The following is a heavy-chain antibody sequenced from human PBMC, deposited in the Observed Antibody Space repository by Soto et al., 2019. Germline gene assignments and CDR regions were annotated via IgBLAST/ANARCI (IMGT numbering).Heavy chain of an antibody. CDR3: VIYRYNWNDGAFDI. CDR2: IYYSGST. V-gene: IGHV4-59*01. CDR1: GGSISSYY. Sequence: PSETLSLTCTVSGGSISSYYWSWIRQPPGKGLEWIGYIYYSGSTNYNPSLKSRVTISVDTSRNQFSLKLSSVTAADTAVYYCVIYRYNWNDGAFDIWGQGTMVTVSS. J-gene: IGHJ3*02. D-gene: IGHD1-20*01.